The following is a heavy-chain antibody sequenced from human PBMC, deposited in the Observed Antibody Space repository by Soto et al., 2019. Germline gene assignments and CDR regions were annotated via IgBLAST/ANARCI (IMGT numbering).Heavy chain of an antibody. J-gene: IGHJ4*02. Sequence: QVQLVQSGAEEKKPGASVRVSCKASGYTITCCAMHWVRQAPGQRPEWMGWFNAGDGDTKYSQNFQGRFTIIRDTSASTVYMELSSLRPEDTAVYYCARDGEDKAAAAMVYWGQGTLVTVSS. D-gene: IGHD6-13*01. CDR2: FNAGDGDT. CDR1: GYTITCCA. CDR3: ARDGEDKAAAAMVY. V-gene: IGHV1-3*05.